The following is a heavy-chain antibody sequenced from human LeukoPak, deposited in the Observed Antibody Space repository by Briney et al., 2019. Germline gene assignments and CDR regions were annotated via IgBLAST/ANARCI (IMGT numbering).Heavy chain of an antibody. CDR2: ISGSGGSK. V-gene: IGHV3-23*01. Sequence: GGSLRLSRAASGFTLSSYALRWVRPAPGKGLEGVSAISGSGGSKYYPDSVKGGFTISRDNSKNTMYLQMNSLRAEDTAVYYCAKDLRYSSGWYFDYWGQGTLVTVSS. CDR3: AKDLRYSSGWYFDY. CDR1: GFTLSSYA. J-gene: IGHJ4*02. D-gene: IGHD6-19*01.